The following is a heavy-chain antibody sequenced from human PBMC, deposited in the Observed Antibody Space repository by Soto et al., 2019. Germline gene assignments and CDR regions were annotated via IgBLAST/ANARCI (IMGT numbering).Heavy chain of an antibody. CDR3: AKSAPMDAGDKYYYDF. Sequence: SVNVSCKSSGGTFSTFCMSWVRQAPGQGLEWMGGIIPFFGTARYSQKFEDRITITADESTNTVYMDLRSLTSEDTAIYYCAKSAPMDAGDKYYYDFWGQGALVTVSS. CDR2: IIPFFGTA. J-gene: IGHJ4*02. D-gene: IGHD4-17*01. V-gene: IGHV1-69*13. CDR1: GGTFSTFC.